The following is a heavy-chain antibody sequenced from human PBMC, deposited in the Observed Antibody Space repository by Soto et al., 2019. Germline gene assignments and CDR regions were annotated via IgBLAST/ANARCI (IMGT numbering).Heavy chain of an antibody. J-gene: IGHJ5*02. Sequence: SETLSLTCAVYGGSFSGYYWTWIRQPPGTGLEWIGEINHSGSTNYNPSLKSRVTISVDTSKNQFSLKLTSVTAADTAVYYCARDLVAEADTPPNWFDPWGQGTLVTDS. CDR1: GGSFSGYY. CDR2: INHSGST. D-gene: IGHD2-15*01. CDR3: ARDLVAEADTPPNWFDP. V-gene: IGHV4-34*01.